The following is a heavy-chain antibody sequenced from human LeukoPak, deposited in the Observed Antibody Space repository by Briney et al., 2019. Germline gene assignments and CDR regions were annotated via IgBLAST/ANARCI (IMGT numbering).Heavy chain of an antibody. V-gene: IGHV5-51*01. Sequence: GESLKISCKGSGYRFTNYWIGWVRQVPGRGLEWMGIIFPGDSDIRYSPSFQGQATISADRSISTAYLQWGSLKASDTAMYYCARHGLEYGDFRRGWIDPWGQGTLVTVSS. D-gene: IGHD2-21*02. CDR1: GYRFTNYW. CDR2: IFPGDSDI. CDR3: ARHGLEYGDFRRGWIDP. J-gene: IGHJ5*02.